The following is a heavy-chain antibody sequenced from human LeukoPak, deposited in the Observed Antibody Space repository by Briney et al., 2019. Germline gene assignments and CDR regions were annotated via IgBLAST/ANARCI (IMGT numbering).Heavy chain of an antibody. V-gene: IGHV4-39*07. CDR1: GGSLSSSTYY. CDR2: IYYSGST. D-gene: IGHD1-26*01. Sequence: SETLSLTCSVSGGSLSSSTYYWGWIRQPPGKGLEWIGSIYYSGSTYYNPSLKSRVTISVDTSKNQFSLKLSSVTAADTAVYYCARGGVGATIGVPGRYYFDYWGQGTLVIVSS. J-gene: IGHJ4*02. CDR3: ARGGVGATIGVPGRYYFDY.